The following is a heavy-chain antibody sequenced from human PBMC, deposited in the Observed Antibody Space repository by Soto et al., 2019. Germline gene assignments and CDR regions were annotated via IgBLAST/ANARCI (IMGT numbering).Heavy chain of an antibody. Sequence: GGSLRFSCAASGFTFSNAWMSWVRQAPGKGLEWVGRIKSKTDGGTTDYAAPVKGRFTISRDDSKNTLYLQMNSLKTEDTAVYYCTTDQSIAAAPNVYWGQGTLVTVSS. CDR1: GFTFSNAW. CDR3: TTDQSIAAAPNVY. V-gene: IGHV3-15*01. CDR2: IKSKTDGGTT. D-gene: IGHD6-13*01. J-gene: IGHJ4*02.